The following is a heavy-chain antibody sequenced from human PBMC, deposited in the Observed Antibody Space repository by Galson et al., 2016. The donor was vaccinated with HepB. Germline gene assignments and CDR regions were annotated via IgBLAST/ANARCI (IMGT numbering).Heavy chain of an antibody. J-gene: IGHJ4*02. CDR2: INPSGLST. D-gene: IGHD5-18*01. CDR1: GYTFTDCY. Sequence: SVKVSCKASGYTFTDCYIHWVRQAPGQGLEWMGIINPSGLSTYYAQKFQGRVTMTRDTSTSTVYMEVSNLRSEDTAVYYCARETGYSNGRLDYRGQGTLVTVSS. CDR3: ARETGYSNGRLDY. V-gene: IGHV1-46*01.